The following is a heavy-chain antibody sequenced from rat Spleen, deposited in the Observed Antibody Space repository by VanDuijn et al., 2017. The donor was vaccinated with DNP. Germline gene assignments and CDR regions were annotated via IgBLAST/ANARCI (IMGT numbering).Heavy chain of an antibody. Sequence: QVQLKESGPGLVQPSQTLYLTCTVSGFSLTSYHVHSVRLPPGKGLEWMGRIQSGGTTDYNSALKSRLSISRDTSKSQVFLKVNSVQTEDTAMYFCARSRIAYYTNYNYAMDAWGQGTSVTVSS. CDR1: GFSLTSYH. V-gene: IGHV2-27*01. J-gene: IGHJ4*01. D-gene: IGHD1-2*01. CDR2: IQSGGTT. CDR3: ARSRIAYYTNYNYAMDA.